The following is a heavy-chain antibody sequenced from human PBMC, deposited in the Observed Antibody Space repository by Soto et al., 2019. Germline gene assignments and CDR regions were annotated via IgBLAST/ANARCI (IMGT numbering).Heavy chain of an antibody. J-gene: IGHJ4*02. V-gene: IGHV3-48*01. D-gene: IGHD5-12*01. CDR2: ISSSSSTI. CDR3: ARDGDWVGLEYLVATIFDY. CDR1: GFTFSSYS. Sequence: EVQLVESGGGLVQPGGSLRLSCAASGFTFSSYSMNWVRQAPGQGLEWVSYISSSSSTIYYADSVKGRFTISRDNAKNSLYLQMNSLRAEDTAVYYCARDGDWVGLEYLVATIFDYWGQGPLVTVSS.